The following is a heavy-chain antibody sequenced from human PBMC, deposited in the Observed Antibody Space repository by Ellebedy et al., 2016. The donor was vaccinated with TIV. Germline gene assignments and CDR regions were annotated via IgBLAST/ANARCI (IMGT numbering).Heavy chain of an antibody. CDR3: ATQLERRGGASS. D-gene: IGHD5-24*01. J-gene: IGHJ5*02. CDR2: INPSDSDT. Sequence: GESLKISCKGSGYSFASYWISWVRQMPGKGLEWMGTINPSDSDTNYSPSFQGHVSFSADTSISTAYLQWSGLKASDTAMYYCATQLERRGGASSWGQGTLVTVSS. CDR1: GYSFASYW. V-gene: IGHV5-10-1*01.